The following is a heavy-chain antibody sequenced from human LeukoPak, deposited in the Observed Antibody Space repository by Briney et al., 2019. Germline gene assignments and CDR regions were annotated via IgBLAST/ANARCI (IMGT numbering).Heavy chain of an antibody. CDR2: ISYSGST. CDR3: ARTRRGDFHSCYVKISGDYYYYMDV. D-gene: IGHD2-21*02. J-gene: IGHJ6*03. CDR1: GGSISSYY. V-gene: IGHV4-59*01. Sequence: PSETLSLTCTVSGGSISSYYWSWIRQPLGKGLEWIGYISYSGSTNYNPSLKSRVTISIVTSKNQFSLKLNSVTAADTAVYYCARTRRGDFHSCYVKISGDYYYYMDVWGKGTTVTISS.